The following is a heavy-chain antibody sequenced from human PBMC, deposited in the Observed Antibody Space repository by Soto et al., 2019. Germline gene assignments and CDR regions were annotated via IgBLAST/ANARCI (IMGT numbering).Heavy chain of an antibody. Sequence: QIQLVQSGAEVKKPGASVKVSCKASGYAFNRYGLTWVRQAPGQGLEWMGWISAYNGNTNYAQNLQGRVTMTTDTSTSTAYMELRNLNSDDTAVYYCARSYCSTSTCYSYWFDPWGQGTLVTVSS. CDR3: ARSYCSTSTCYSYWFDP. CDR1: GYAFNRYG. CDR2: ISAYNGNT. J-gene: IGHJ5*02. V-gene: IGHV1-18*04. D-gene: IGHD2-2*02.